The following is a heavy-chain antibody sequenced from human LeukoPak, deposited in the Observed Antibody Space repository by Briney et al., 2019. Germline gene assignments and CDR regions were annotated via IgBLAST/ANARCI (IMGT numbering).Heavy chain of an antibody. CDR3: ARADIVVVPAASKSQFADY. Sequence: ASVTVSCKASGYTYTSYGISWVRQAPGQGLEWMGWISAYNGNTNYAQKLQGRVTMTTDTSTSTAYMELRSLRSDDTAVYYCARADIVVVPAASKSQFADYWGQGTLVTVSS. D-gene: IGHD2-2*01. J-gene: IGHJ4*02. CDR1: GYTYTSYG. V-gene: IGHV1-18*01. CDR2: ISAYNGNT.